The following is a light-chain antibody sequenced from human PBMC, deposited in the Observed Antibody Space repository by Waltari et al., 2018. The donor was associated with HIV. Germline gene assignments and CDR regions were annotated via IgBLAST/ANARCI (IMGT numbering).Light chain of an antibody. CDR2: AVT. V-gene: IGLV2-23*02. J-gene: IGLJ1*01. CDR1: SSDVASYNL. CDR3: CSYAGTSTYV. Sequence: QSALTQPASVSGSPGQSNTISCTGTSSDVASYNLVSWYQHHPGKAPKVMIYAVTKRPSGVSDRFSCSKSCNQASLTISGLHAEDEADYSCCSYAGTSTYVFGTGTKVTVL.